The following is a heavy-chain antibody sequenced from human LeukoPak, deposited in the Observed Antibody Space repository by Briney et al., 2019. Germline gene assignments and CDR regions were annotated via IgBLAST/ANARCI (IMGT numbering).Heavy chain of an antibody. CDR1: GFTFSSYG. CDR3: ARATELWFGELFPNDY. J-gene: IGHJ4*02. Sequence: GRSLRLSCAASGFTFSSYGMHWVRQAPGKGLEWVAVIWYDGSNKYYADSVKGRFAISRDNSKNTLYLQMNSLRAEDTAVYYCARATELWFGELFPNDYWGQGTLVTVSS. D-gene: IGHD3-10*01. CDR2: IWYDGSNK. V-gene: IGHV3-33*01.